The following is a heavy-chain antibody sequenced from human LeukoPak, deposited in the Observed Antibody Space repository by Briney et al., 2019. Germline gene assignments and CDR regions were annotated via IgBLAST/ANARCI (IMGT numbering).Heavy chain of an antibody. CDR1: GVTFSSYA. D-gene: IGHD3-22*01. CDR3: AREANYDGSGYYSRDHYFDY. CDR2: ISYDGSNK. J-gene: IGHJ4*02. V-gene: IGHV3-30-3*01. Sequence: PGRSLRLSCAASGVTFSSYAMHWVRQAPGKGLEWVAVISYDGSNKYYADSVKGRFTISRDNSKNTLYLRMNSLRAEDTAVYFCAREANYDGSGYYSRDHYFDYWGQGTLVTVSS.